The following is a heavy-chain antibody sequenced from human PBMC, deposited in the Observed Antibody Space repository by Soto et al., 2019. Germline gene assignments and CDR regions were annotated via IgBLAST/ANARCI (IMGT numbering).Heavy chain of an antibody. Sequence: QVQLQESGPGLVKPSQTLSLTCTVSGGSISSGGYYWSWIRQHPGKGLEWIGYIYYSGSTYYNPSLKGRVTISVDTSKNQFSLKLGSVTAAATAGYYCARVLTQDYYYYGMDVWGQGTTVAVSS. CDR3: ARVLTQDYYYYGMDV. D-gene: IGHD3-16*01. V-gene: IGHV4-31*03. CDR2: IYYSGST. J-gene: IGHJ6*02. CDR1: GGSISSGGYY.